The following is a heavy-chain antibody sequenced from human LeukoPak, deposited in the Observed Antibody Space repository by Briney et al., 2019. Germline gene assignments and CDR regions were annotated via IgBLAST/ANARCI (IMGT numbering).Heavy chain of an antibody. CDR2: TFYRSKWYN. Sequence: SQTLSLTCAISGDSVSSNSAAWNWIRQSPPRGLEWLGRTFYRSKWYNENAVSVRGRITINPDTSKNQFSLQLNSVTPEDTAVYYCARMMPNHCFDYWGQGTLVTVSS. D-gene: IGHD1-14*01. CDR1: GDSVSSNSAA. CDR3: ARMMPNHCFDY. J-gene: IGHJ4*02. V-gene: IGHV6-1*01.